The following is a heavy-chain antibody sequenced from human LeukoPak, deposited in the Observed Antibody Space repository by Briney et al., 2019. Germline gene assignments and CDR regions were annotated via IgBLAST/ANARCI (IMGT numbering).Heavy chain of an antibody. D-gene: IGHD2-15*01. CDR2: IEPAGSAT. CDR1: GFPFSSYW. V-gene: IGHV3-7*01. J-gene: IGHJ5*02. Sequence: PGGSLRLSCGASGFPFSSYWMTWLRPAPGKGLEFVANIEPAGSATYYADSVKGRFTISRDNTKNLLYLQMNSLTAEDSAVYHCGRFGYVSAVDTWGQGALVTVSS. CDR3: GRFGYVSAVDT.